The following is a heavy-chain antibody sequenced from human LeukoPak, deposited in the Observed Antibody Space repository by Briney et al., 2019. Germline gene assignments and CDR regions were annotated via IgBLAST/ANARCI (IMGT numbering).Heavy chain of an antibody. CDR1: GFTFSSYA. Sequence: GGSLRLSCAASGFTFSSYAMSWVRQAPGKGLEWISAISGSGGSTYYADSVKGRFTISRDNSKNTLYLQMNSLRAEDTAVYYCAKDPTFGSWADYWGQGTLVTVSS. CDR2: ISGSGGST. CDR3: AKDPTFGSWADY. D-gene: IGHD6-13*01. V-gene: IGHV3-23*01. J-gene: IGHJ4*02.